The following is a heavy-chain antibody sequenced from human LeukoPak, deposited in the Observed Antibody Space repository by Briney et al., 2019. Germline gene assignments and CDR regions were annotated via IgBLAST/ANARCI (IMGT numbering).Heavy chain of an antibody. V-gene: IGHV4-4*07. CDR3: ARDLIARYLAPRPKGYWFDP. D-gene: IGHD3-9*01. CDR1: GGSISSYY. CDR2: IYTSGST. J-gene: IGHJ5*02. Sequence: SETLSLTCTVSGGSISSYYWSWIRQPAGKGLEWIGRIYTSGSTNYNPSLKSRVTMSVDTSKNQFSLKLSSVTAADTAVYYCARDLIARYLAPRPKGYWFDPWGQGTLVTVSS.